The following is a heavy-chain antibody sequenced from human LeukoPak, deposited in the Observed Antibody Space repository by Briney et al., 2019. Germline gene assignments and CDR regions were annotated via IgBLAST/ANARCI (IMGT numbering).Heavy chain of an antibody. CDR1: GGSISSYY. D-gene: IGHD3-22*01. V-gene: IGHV4-4*07. CDR3: ARLAGITMINYYYYYMDV. J-gene: IGHJ6*03. CDR2: IFTSGST. Sequence: SETLSLTCTVSGGSISSYYWSWIRQPAGKGLEWIGRIFTSGSTNYNPSLKSRVTISVDKSKNQFSLRLSSVTAADTAIYYCARLAGITMINYYYYYMDVWGKGTTVTVSS.